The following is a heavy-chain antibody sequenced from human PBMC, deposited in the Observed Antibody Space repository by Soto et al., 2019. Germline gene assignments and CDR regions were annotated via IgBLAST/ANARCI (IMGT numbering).Heavy chain of an antibody. V-gene: IGHV3-23*01. D-gene: IGHD3-10*01. CDR1: RFTFSNYA. CDR3: AKSGARGVYYFDY. Sequence: GGSLRLSCAASRFTFSNYAMSWVRQAPGKGLEWVSAISGSGGSTYYADSVKGRFTISRDNSKNTLYLQMNILRAEDTAVYYCAKSGARGVYYFDYWGQGTLVTVSS. CDR2: ISGSGGST. J-gene: IGHJ4*01.